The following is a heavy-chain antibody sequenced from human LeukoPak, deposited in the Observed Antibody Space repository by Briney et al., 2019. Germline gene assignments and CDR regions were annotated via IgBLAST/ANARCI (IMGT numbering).Heavy chain of an antibody. Sequence: MSSETLSLTCTVSGGSISSSSYYWGWIRQPPGKGLEWIGSIYYSGSTYYNPSLKSRATISVDTSKNQFSLKLSSVTAADTAVYYCAREGDYYDSSGYRVYYFDYWGQGTLVTVSS. CDR2: IYYSGST. D-gene: IGHD3-22*01. J-gene: IGHJ4*02. CDR1: GGSISSSSYY. V-gene: IGHV4-39*01. CDR3: AREGDYYDSSGYRVYYFDY.